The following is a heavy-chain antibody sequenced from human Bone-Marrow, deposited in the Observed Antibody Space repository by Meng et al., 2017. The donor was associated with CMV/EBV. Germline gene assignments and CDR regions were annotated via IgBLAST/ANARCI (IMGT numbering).Heavy chain of an antibody. J-gene: IGHJ5*02. D-gene: IGHD3-16*01. CDR3: AILPGGGWFDP. CDR1: GGSISSYY. V-gene: IGHV4-59*08. Sequence: SETLSLTCTVSGGSISSYYWSWIRQPPGKGLEWIGYIYYSGSTNYNPSLKSRVTISVDTSKNQFSLKLSSVTAADTAVYYCAILPGGGWFDPWGQGTLVTVSS. CDR2: IYYSGST.